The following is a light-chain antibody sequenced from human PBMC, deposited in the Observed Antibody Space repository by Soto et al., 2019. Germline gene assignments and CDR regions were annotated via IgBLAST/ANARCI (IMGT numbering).Light chain of an antibody. CDR1: QSVTKNH. CDR3: QQYGSSPRT. J-gene: IGKJ1*01. V-gene: IGKV3-20*01. Sequence: DIVVTQSPGTLSLSPGERATLSCRASQSVTKNHLAWYQQKHGQGPRLLIYDATTRATGIPDRFSGSGSGTDFILTISRLEPEDFAVYHCQQYGSSPRTFGQGTKV. CDR2: DAT.